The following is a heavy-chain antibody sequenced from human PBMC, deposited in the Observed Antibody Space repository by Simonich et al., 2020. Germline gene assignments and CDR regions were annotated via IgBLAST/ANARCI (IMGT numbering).Heavy chain of an antibody. CDR2: INPNSGGT. Sequence: QVQLVQSGAEVKKPGASVKVSCKASGYTFTGYYMHWVRQAPGQGLECSGWINPNSGGTNYAQKFQGRVTMTRDTSISTAYMELSRLRSDDTAVYYCARSHIAAAGTGYFQHWGQGTLVTVSS. J-gene: IGHJ1*01. D-gene: IGHD6-13*01. CDR1: GYTFTGYY. V-gene: IGHV1-2*02. CDR3: ARSHIAAAGTGYFQH.